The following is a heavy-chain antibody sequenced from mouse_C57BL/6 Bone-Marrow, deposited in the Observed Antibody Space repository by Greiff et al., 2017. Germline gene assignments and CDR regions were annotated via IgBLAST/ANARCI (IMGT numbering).Heavy chain of an antibody. Sequence: QVQLQQPGAALVQPAASVKLSCKASGYPFTSYWMHWVMPRPGQGLECIGMIHPNSGSTNYNEKFKSKATLTVDKSSSTAYMQLSSLTSEDSAVYYCARKTEQAWCADWGEGTLVTGAA. V-gene: IGHV1-64*01. CDR2: IHPNSGST. J-gene: IGHJ3*01. CDR3: ARKTEQAWCAD. CDR1: GYPFTSYW.